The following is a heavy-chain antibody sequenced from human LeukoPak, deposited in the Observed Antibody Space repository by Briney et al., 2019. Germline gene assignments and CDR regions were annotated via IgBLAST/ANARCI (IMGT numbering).Heavy chain of an antibody. Sequence: EAGGSLRLSCAASGFTFSSRAMSWVRQAPGKGLEWVSGINGGNINTYYADSVKGRFTISRDNSKSTLYLQMNSLRVEDTAVHYCTKTSYDTVWGGYRSHDYWGQGTLVIVSS. V-gene: IGHV3-23*01. CDR1: GFTFSSRA. J-gene: IGHJ4*02. CDR3: TKTSYDTVWGGYRSHDY. D-gene: IGHD3-16*02. CDR2: INGGNINT.